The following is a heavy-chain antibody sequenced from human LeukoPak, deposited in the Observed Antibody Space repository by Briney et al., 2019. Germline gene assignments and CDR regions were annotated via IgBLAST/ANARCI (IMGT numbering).Heavy chain of an antibody. J-gene: IGHJ4*02. D-gene: IGHD1-26*01. V-gene: IGHV4-39*07. CDR2: IYSSRS. CDR1: GGSISSSSYS. Sequence: PSETLSLTCSVSGGSISSSSYSWGWIRQPPGKGLEWIGSIYSSRSIYNPSLKSRVTMSVDTSKSQFSLKLSSVTAADTAVYYCARAAGRDTTSGLDFDYWGQGILVTVSS. CDR3: ARAAGRDTTSGLDFDY.